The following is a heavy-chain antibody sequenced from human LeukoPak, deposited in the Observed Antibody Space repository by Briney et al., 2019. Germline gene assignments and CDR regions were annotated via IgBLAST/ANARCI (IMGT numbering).Heavy chain of an antibody. CDR2: ISGSGGST. D-gene: IGHD3-16*01. V-gene: IGHV3-23*01. CDR1: GFTFSSYG. CDR3: AKCRGGLQYFDY. J-gene: IGHJ4*02. Sequence: PGGTLRLSCAASGFTFSSYGMSWVRQAPGKGLEWVSAISGSGGSTYYADSVKGRFTISRDNSKNTLYLQMNSLRAEDTAVYYCAKCRGGLQYFDYWGQGTLVTVSS.